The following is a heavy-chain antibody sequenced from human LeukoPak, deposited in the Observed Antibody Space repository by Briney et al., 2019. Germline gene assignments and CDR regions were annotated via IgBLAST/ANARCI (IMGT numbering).Heavy chain of an antibody. Sequence: GGSLRLSCAASGFTFSSYSMNWVRQAPGKGLEWVSSISSSSSYIYYADSVKGRFTISRDNAKNSLYLQMNSLRAEDTAVYYCARDESGVATTNPFWDYWGQGTLVTVSS. J-gene: IGHJ4*02. CDR3: ARDESGVATTNPFWDY. V-gene: IGHV3-21*01. CDR2: ISSSSSYI. CDR1: GFTFSSYS. D-gene: IGHD5-12*01.